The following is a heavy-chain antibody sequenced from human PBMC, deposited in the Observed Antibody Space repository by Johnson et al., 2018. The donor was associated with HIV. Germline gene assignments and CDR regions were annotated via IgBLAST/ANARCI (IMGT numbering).Heavy chain of an antibody. CDR2: ISSSGSII. J-gene: IGHJ3*02. CDR1: GFTLSDYY. Sequence: QVQLVESGGGLVKPGGSLRLSCAASGFTLSDYYMSWVRQAPGKGLEWVSYISSSGSIIYYADSVKGRFAISRDNAKNSLYLQMNSLRAEDTAVYYCAKERVVVTTYDAFDIWGQGTMVTVSS. D-gene: IGHD3-22*01. V-gene: IGHV3-11*04. CDR3: AKERVVVTTYDAFDI.